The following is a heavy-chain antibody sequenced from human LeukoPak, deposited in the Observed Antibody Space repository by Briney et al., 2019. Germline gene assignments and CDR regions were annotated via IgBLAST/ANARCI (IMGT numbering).Heavy chain of an antibody. CDR1: GFTFNTYW. J-gene: IGHJ4*02. D-gene: IGHD3-10*01. CDR2: IKQDGSEK. Sequence: GGSLRLSCAASGFTFNTYWMTWVRQAPGKGLEWVANIKQDGSEKYYVDSVEGRFTISRDNAKNSLYLQMNSLRAEDTAVYYCAKPSRVTMVRGAYFDYWGQGTLVTVSS. V-gene: IGHV3-7*01. CDR3: AKPSRVTMVRGAYFDY.